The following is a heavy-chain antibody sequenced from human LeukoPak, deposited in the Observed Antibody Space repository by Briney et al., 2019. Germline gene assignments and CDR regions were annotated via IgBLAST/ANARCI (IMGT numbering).Heavy chain of an antibody. J-gene: IGHJ4*02. Sequence: PGGSLRLSCAASGFTFSSYWMSWVRQAPGKGLEWLANIKQDGSEKYYVDSVKGRFTISRDNARNSLYLQMISLRAEDTAVYYCARPPYSSGWYGVWGQGTLVTVSS. V-gene: IGHV3-7*01. D-gene: IGHD6-19*01. CDR3: ARPPYSSGWYGV. CDR2: IKQDGSEK. CDR1: GFTFSSYW.